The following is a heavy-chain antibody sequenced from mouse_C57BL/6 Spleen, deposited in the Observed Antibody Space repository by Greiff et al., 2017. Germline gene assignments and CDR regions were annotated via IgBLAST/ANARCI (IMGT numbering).Heavy chain of an antibody. CDR2: IDPSDSYT. J-gene: IGHJ2*01. V-gene: IGHV1-50*01. CDR3: ARGLYYGNLDY. D-gene: IGHD2-1*01. Sequence: QVQLQQPGAELVKPGASVKLSCKASGYTFTSYWMQWVKQRPGQGLEWIGEIDPSDSYTNYNQKFKGKATLTVDTSSSTAYMQLSSLTSEDSAVYYCARGLYYGNLDYWGQGTTLTVSS. CDR1: GYTFTSYW.